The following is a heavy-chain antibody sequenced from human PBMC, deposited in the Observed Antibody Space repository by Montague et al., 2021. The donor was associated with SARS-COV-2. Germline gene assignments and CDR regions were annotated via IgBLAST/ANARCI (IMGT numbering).Heavy chain of an antibody. CDR1: GFTFNSHA. Sequence: SLRLSCAASGFTFNSHAMTWVRQPPGKGLDWVSTISSRGYYTYFADSVKGRFTIPRDNSNSTVFLQMNSLRVEDTAVYYCAKVWGYYDSSGYYYVWGFDHWGQGTLVTVSS. J-gene: IGHJ4*02. D-gene: IGHD3-22*01. CDR3: AKVWGYYDSSGYYYVWGFDH. V-gene: IGHV3-23*01. CDR2: ISSRGYYT.